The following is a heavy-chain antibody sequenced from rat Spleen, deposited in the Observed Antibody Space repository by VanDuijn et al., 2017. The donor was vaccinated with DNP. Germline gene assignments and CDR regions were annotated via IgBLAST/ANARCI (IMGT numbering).Heavy chain of an antibody. CDR2: ISYSGST. D-gene: IGHD1-4*01. Sequence: EVQLQESGPGLVKPSQSLSLTCSVTAYSITSNYWGWIRKFPGNKMEWIGHISYSGSTSYNPSLKSRISITRDTSKNQFFLQVNSVTTEDTATYYCARWPGYNPPYAMDAWGQGTSVTVSS. J-gene: IGHJ4*01. CDR3: ARWPGYNPPYAMDA. CDR1: AYSITSNY. V-gene: IGHV3-1*01.